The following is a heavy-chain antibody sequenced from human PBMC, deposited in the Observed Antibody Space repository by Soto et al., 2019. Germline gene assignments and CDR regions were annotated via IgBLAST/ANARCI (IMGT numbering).Heavy chain of an antibody. CDR3: ARHSDYYYYYMDV. Sequence: QVQLQESGPGLVKPSETLSLTCTVSGGSISSYYWSWIRQPPGKGLEWIGYIYYSGSTNYNPSLKRRVTISVDTSKNQFSLKLSSVTAADTAVYYCARHSDYYYYYMDVWGKGTTVTVSS. V-gene: IGHV4-59*08. J-gene: IGHJ6*03. CDR1: GGSISSYY. CDR2: IYYSGST.